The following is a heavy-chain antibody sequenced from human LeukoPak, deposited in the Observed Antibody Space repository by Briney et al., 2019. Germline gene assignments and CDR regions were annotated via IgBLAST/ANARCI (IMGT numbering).Heavy chain of an antibody. V-gene: IGHV3-48*01. J-gene: IGHJ4*02. CDR1: GYSISTSYY. D-gene: IGHD3-16*02. CDR3: ARGSTFGGVISDF. Sequence: PSETLSLTCSVSGYSISTSYYWGWVRQIPGKGLEWLSFITRSSRIIYYADSVKGRFTISRDNANNSLHLQMNSLRVEDTGIYFCARGSTFGGVISDFWGQGTLVTVSS. CDR2: ITRSSRII.